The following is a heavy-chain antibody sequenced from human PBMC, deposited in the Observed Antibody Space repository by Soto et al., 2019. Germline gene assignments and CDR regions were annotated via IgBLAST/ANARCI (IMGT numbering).Heavy chain of an antibody. CDR3: VKGGWLDF. CDR1: GFTFNTFE. J-gene: IGHJ5*01. Sequence: EVQLLESGGGLVQPGGSLRLSCAASGFTFNTFEMSWVRQAPGRGLEWVSFISDDSSRTYYADAVKGRFTISRDNSKYTLYLQMNSLTAEDTDVYACVKGGWLDFWGQGTLVTVSS. V-gene: IGHV3-23*01. D-gene: IGHD3-16*01. CDR2: ISDDSSRT.